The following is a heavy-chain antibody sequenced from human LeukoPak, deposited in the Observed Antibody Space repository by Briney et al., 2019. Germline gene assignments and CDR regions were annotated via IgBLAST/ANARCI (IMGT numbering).Heavy chain of an antibody. D-gene: IGHD2-8*01. J-gene: IGHJ4*02. V-gene: IGHV7-4-1*02. CDR3: ARMGYCTRATCGGAFDF. CDR2: INTNTENP. Sequence: ASVKVSCKASGYTFTSYAMNWVRQAPGQGLEWMGWINTNTENPAYAQGFTGRFVFSLDISVSPAYLQISSLKAEDTAVYYCARMGYCTRATCGGAFDFWGQGTLVTVSS. CDR1: GYTFTSYA.